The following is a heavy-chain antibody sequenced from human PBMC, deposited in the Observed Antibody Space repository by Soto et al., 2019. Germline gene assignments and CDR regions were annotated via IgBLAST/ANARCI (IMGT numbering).Heavy chain of an antibody. CDR1: GFPFSNAW. J-gene: IGHJ4*02. CDR3: TTDPLGYCSSTSCYQPFDY. CDR2: IKSKTEGGTT. Sequence: EVQLVESGGGLVKPGGPLRLSCAASGFPFSNAWMSWVRQAPGKGLEWVGRIKSKTEGGTTDYAAPVKGRFTTSRDDPKNTLYLQMNSLKTEDTAVYYCTTDPLGYCSSTSCYQPFDYWGQGTLVTVSS. V-gene: IGHV3-15*01. D-gene: IGHD2-2*01.